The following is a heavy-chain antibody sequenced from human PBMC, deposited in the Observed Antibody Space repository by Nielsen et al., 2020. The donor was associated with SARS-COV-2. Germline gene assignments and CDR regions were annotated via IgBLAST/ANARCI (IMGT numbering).Heavy chain of an antibody. CDR2: INHSGST. D-gene: IGHD2-2*01. CDR3: ARHNGPAAIVVHYYYYGMDV. Sequence: SETLSLTCAVYGGSFSGYYWSWIRQPPGKGLEWIGEINHSGSTNYNPSLKSRVTISVDTSKNQFSLKPSSVTAADTAVYYCARHNGPAAIVVHYYYYGMDVWGQGTTVTVSS. J-gene: IGHJ6*02. V-gene: IGHV4-34*01. CDR1: GGSFSGYY.